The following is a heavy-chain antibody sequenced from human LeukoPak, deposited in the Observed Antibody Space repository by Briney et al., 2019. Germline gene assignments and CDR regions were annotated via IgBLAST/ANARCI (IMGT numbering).Heavy chain of an antibody. CDR2: SRNKANSYTT. V-gene: IGHV3-72*01. J-gene: IGHJ4*02. CDR1: GFTFSDHY. D-gene: IGHD4-17*01. CDR3: GRNRDYALSH. Sequence: GGSLRLSYAVSGFTFSDHYMDWVRQAPGKELEWVGRSRNKANSYTTEYAASVKGRFTISRDDSKNSMYLQMNSLKTEDTAVYYCGRNRDYALSHWGQGTLVTVSS.